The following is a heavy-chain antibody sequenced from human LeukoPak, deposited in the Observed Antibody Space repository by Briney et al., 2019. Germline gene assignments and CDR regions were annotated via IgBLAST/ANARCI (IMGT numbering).Heavy chain of an antibody. J-gene: IGHJ4*02. CDR3: ARQAISGYDPPPFDS. V-gene: IGHV4-39*01. Sequence: SETLSLTCTVSGGSISSSTYYWGWIRQPPGKGLEWIVNLYYSGSTYYNPSLKSRVTISVDTSKNQFSLKLSSVTAADTAVYYCARQAISGYDPPPFDSWGQGTLVTVSS. CDR2: LYYSGST. CDR1: GGSISSSTYY. D-gene: IGHD5-12*01.